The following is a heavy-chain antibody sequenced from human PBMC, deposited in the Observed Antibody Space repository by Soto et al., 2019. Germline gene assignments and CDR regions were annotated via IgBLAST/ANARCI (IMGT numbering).Heavy chain of an antibody. J-gene: IGHJ4*02. CDR2: ISADNGNT. CDR1: GYRFTSYG. CDR3: ARDGYFDY. Sequence: QVQLGQSGAEVKKPGASVKVSCKASGYRFTSYGIAWVRQAPGQGLEGLGWISADNGNTNYAQKVQGRVTMTTDTFTSTAYMELRSLRSDDTAVYYCARDGYFDYWGQGTLVTVSS. V-gene: IGHV1-18*01.